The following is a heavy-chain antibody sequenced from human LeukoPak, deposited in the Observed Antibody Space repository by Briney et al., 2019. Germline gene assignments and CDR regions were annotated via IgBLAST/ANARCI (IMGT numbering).Heavy chain of an antibody. D-gene: IGHD3-10*01. V-gene: IGHV3-23*01. CDR2: ISGSGGST. CDR3: ARDLRVYGSGRDVRGFDY. Sequence: PGGSLRLSCAASGFTVSSNYMSWVRQAPGKGLEWVSAISGSGGSTYYADSVKGRFTISRDNSKNTLYLQMNSLRAEDTAVYYCARDLRVYGSGRDVRGFDYWGQGTLVTVSS. CDR1: GFTVSSNY. J-gene: IGHJ4*02.